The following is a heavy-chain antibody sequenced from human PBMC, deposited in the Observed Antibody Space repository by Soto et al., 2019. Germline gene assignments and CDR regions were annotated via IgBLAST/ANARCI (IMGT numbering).Heavy chain of an antibody. J-gene: IGHJ4*02. CDR2: IYYSGST. D-gene: IGHD2-8*01. CDR1: GGSISSGGYY. Sequence: LSLTCTVSGGSISSGGYYWSWIRQHPGKGLEWIGYIYYSGSTYYNPSLKSRVTISVDTSKNQFSLKLSSVTAADTAVYYCASRSATVLSLTYWGPGTQVTVSS. V-gene: IGHV4-31*03. CDR3: ASRSATVLSLTY.